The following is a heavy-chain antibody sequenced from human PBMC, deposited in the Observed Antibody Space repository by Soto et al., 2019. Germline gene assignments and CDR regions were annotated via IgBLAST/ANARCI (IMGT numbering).Heavy chain of an antibody. CDR1: GFTFSSYA. D-gene: IGHD2-15*01. Sequence: EVQLSESGGGLVQPGGSLRLSCAASGFTFSSYAMSWVRQAPGKGLEWVSTISASGGSTYYADSVKGRFAISRDNSKNTLYLQMNSRRAEDTAVYFCAKDRFWSGGCCYSDYWGQGTLVTVSS. V-gene: IGHV3-23*01. CDR3: AKDRFWSGGCCYSDY. CDR2: ISASGGST. J-gene: IGHJ4*02.